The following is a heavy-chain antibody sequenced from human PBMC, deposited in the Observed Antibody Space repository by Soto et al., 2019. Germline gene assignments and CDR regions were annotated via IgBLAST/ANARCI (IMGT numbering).Heavy chain of an antibody. CDR1: GGSISSGGDS. CDR3: AVGIAARPLGY. Sequence: QLQLQESGSGLVKPSQTLSLTCAVSGGSISSGGDSWSWIRQPPGKGLEWIGYIYHSGSTYYNPSLKSRVTISVDRSKNQFSLKLSSVTAADTAVYYGAVGIAARPLGYWGQGTLVTVSS. V-gene: IGHV4-30-2*01. D-gene: IGHD6-6*01. CDR2: IYHSGST. J-gene: IGHJ4*02.